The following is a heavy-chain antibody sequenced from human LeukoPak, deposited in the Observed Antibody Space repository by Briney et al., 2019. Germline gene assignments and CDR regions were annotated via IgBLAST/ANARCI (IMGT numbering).Heavy chain of an antibody. CDR3: AKAVWFGELLSPHGEYYFDY. CDR2: INHSGST. V-gene: IGHV4-34*01. Sequence: SETLSLTCAVYGGSFSGYYWSWIRQPPGKGLEWIGEINHSGSTNYNPSLKSRVTISVDTSKNQFSLKLSSVTAADTAVYYCAKAVWFGELLSPHGEYYFDYWGQGTLVTVSS. J-gene: IGHJ4*02. CDR1: GGSFSGYY. D-gene: IGHD3-10*01.